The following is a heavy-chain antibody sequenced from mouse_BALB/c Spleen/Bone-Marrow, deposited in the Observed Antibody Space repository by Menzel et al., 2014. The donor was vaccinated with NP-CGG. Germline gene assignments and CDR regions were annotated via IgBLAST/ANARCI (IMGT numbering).Heavy chain of an antibody. CDR3: TRRAYGGSYGFAY. V-gene: IGHV1-7*01. CDR2: INPSTGYT. Sequence: QVQLQQFGAELAKPGASVKMSCKASGYTFTNCWMHWVKQRPGQGLEWIGYINPSTGYTEYNQKFKDKATLTADKSSSTAYMQLSSLTSEDSSVFYCTRRAYGGSYGFAYWGQGTLVTVSA. D-gene: IGHD1-1*01. CDR1: GYTFTNCW. J-gene: IGHJ3*01.